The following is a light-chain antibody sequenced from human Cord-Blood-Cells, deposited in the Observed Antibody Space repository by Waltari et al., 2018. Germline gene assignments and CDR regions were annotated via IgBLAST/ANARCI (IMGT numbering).Light chain of an antibody. CDR1: SSDVGGYNY. CDR3: CSYAGSSTVV. J-gene: IGLJ2*01. Sequence: QSALTQPPSVSGSPGQSVTISCTGTSSDVGGYNYVSWYQQHPGKAPKLMIYEGSKRPSGVPDRCSGSKSGNTASLTISGLQAEDEADYYCCSYAGSSTVVFGGGTKLTVL. V-gene: IGLV2-23*01. CDR2: EGS.